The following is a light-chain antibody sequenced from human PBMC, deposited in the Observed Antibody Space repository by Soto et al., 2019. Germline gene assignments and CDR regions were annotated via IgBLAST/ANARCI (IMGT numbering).Light chain of an antibody. CDR3: QQYGSSPRT. Sequence: ENVLTQSPGTLSLSPGERATLSCRASQSVSSSYLAWYQQKPGQAPRLLIYGASSRATGIPDRFSGSGSGTDFTLTINRLEPEDFAVYYCQQYGSSPRTFGQGTKVELK. CDR2: GAS. V-gene: IGKV3-20*01. J-gene: IGKJ1*01. CDR1: QSVSSSY.